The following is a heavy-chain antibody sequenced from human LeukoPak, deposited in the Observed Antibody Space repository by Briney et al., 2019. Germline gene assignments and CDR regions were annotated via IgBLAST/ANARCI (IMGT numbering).Heavy chain of an antibody. CDR1: YSSFSSDYF. Sequence: PSETLSLTCSVSYSSFSSDYFWGWIRQPPGKGLEWIGEINHSGSTNYNPSLKSRVTISVDTSKNQFSLNLRSVTAADTAVYYCARGRGYCSGGSCINWIDPWGQGTLVTV. D-gene: IGHD2-15*01. CDR3: ARGRGYCSGGSCINWIDP. V-gene: IGHV4-38-2*02. J-gene: IGHJ5*02. CDR2: INHSGST.